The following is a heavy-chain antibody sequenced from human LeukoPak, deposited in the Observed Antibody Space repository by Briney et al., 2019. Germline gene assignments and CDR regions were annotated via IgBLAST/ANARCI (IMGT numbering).Heavy chain of an antibody. CDR2: ISDGAGST. V-gene: IGHV3-23*01. D-gene: IGHD6-6*01. CDR1: GFTFSSYA. J-gene: IGHJ4*02. CDR3: AKRIEYSSSSAYFDF. Sequence: GGSLRLSCAASGFTFSSYAMSWVRQAPGQGLEWVSAISDGAGSTYYADSVKGRFPISRDNSKNTLYLQMNSLRADDTAVYYCAKRIEYSSSSAYFDFWGQRTLVTVSS.